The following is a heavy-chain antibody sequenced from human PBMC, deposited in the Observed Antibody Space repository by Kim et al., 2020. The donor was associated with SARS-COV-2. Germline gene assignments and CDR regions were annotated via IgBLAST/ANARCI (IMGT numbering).Heavy chain of an antibody. CDR2: IYYSGST. CDR1: GGSISSSIYY. V-gene: IGHV4-39*01. Sequence: SETLSLTCTVSGGSISSSIYYWGSIRQPPGKGLEWIGSIYYSGSTYYNPSLKSRVTISVDTSKNQFSLKLSSVTAADTAVYYCAKAGNSDYYFDYWGQGTLVTVSS. D-gene: IGHD6-13*01. CDR3: AKAGNSDYYFDY. J-gene: IGHJ4*02.